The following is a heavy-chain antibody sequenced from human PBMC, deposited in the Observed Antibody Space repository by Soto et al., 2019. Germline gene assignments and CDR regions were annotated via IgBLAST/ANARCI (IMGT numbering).Heavy chain of an antibody. D-gene: IGHD3-22*01. CDR1: GYTFTGYY. CDR3: ARVRYDSSGYYGPKANYYLDY. V-gene: IGHV1-2*04. J-gene: IGHJ4*02. Sequence: GASVKVSCKASGYTFTGYYMHWVRQAPGQGLEWMGWINPNSGGTNYAQKFQGWVTMTRDTSISTAYMELSRLRSDDTAVYYCARVRYDSSGYYGPKANYYLDYWGQGTLVTVSS. CDR2: INPNSGGT.